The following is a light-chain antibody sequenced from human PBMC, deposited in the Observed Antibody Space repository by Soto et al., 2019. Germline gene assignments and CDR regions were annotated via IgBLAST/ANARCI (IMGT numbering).Light chain of an antibody. CDR1: QSVSNNY. CDR3: QQYGSSGT. V-gene: IGKV3-20*01. J-gene: IGKJ1*01. Sequence: EVVLTQYKGTLSLSPGERATLSCRASQSVSNNYLAWYQQKPGQAPRLLIYGASNRATGIPDRFSGSGSGTDFTLTISRLEPEDFAVYYCQQYGSSGTFGQGTKVDIK. CDR2: GAS.